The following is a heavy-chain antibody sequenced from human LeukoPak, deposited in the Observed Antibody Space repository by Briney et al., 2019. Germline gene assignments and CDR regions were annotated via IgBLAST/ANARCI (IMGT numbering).Heavy chain of an antibody. Sequence: ASVKVSCKASGYIFTNYYIHWVRQAPGQGLEWMAIINPSGGSTSYAQKFQGRVTMTRDTSTSTVYMELSSLRFEDTAVCYCARADYGGISDYYFYGMDVWGQGTTATVSS. CDR2: INPSGGST. J-gene: IGHJ6*02. CDR1: GYIFTNYY. D-gene: IGHD4-23*01. CDR3: ARADYGGISDYYFYGMDV. V-gene: IGHV1-46*01.